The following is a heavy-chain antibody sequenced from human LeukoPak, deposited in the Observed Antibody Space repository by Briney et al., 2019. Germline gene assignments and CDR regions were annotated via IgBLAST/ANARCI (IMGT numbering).Heavy chain of an antibody. D-gene: IGHD2-2*01. CDR3: TTIRSPAADMYYFDY. Sequence: GGSLRLSCAASGFTFSNAWMSWVRQAPGKGLERVGLIKTKTSGGTTDYAAPVKGRFTISRDDSKNTLFLQMNSLKTEDTAVYYCTTIRSPAADMYYFDYWGQGTLVTVSS. CDR2: IKTKTSGGTT. J-gene: IGHJ4*02. V-gene: IGHV3-15*01. CDR1: GFTFSNAW.